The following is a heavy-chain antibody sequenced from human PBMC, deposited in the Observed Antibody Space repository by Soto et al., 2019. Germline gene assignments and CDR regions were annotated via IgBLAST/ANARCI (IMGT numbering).Heavy chain of an antibody. D-gene: IGHD4-17*01. CDR2: SRNKANSYST. CDR1: GFTFSDHY. CDR3: ARRSYGDLDY. V-gene: IGHV3-72*01. J-gene: IGHJ4*02. Sequence: EVQLVESGGGLVQPGGSLRLSCAASGFTFSDHYMDWVRQAPGKGLEWVGRSRNKANSYSTEYAASVEGRFTISRDNSKNSLYLQMNSLKTEDTAVYYCARRSYGDLDYWGLGTLVTVSS.